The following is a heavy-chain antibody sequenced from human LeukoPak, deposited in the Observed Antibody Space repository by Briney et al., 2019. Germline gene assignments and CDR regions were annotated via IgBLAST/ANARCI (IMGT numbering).Heavy chain of an antibody. D-gene: IGHD5-24*01. CDR3: ARAQFQERPVDH. CDR1: GGSISTYY. V-gene: IGHV4-59*01. Sequence: SETLSLTCTVSGGSISTYYWSWFRLPPGKGLEWIGYIYFSGSTNYNPSLKSRVTISLDTSKNQFSLKLSSVTTADTAVYYCARAQFQERPVDHWGQGTLVTVSS. J-gene: IGHJ4*02. CDR2: IYFSGST.